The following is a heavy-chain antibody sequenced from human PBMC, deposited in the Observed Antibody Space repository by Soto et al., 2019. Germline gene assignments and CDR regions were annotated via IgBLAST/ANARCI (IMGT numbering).Heavy chain of an antibody. V-gene: IGHV3-33*01. J-gene: IGHJ6*03. CDR3: ARDTSYYYYYMYV. CDR2: IWYDGSNK. D-gene: IGHD3-3*01. CDR1: GFTFSSYG. Sequence: QVQLVESGGGVVQPGRSLRLSCAASGFTFSSYGMHWVRQAPGKGLEWVAVIWYDGSNKYYADSVKGRFAISRDNSKNTLYLQMNSLRAEDTAVYYCARDTSYYYYYMYVWGKGTTVTVSS.